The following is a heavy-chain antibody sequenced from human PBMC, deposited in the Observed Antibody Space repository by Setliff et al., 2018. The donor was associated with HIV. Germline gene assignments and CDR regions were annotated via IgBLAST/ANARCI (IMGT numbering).Heavy chain of an antibody. Sequence: ASVKVSCKASGYTFTSYDINWVRQVTGQGLEWMGWMNPNSGNTGYAQKFQGRVTITRNTSISTAYMELSSLRSEDTAVYYCARGDYGSGSYYPYYFYYGMDVWGQGTTVTVSS. V-gene: IGHV1-8*03. CDR2: MNPNSGNT. CDR1: GYTFTSYD. J-gene: IGHJ6*02. CDR3: ARGDYGSGSYYPYYFYYGMDV. D-gene: IGHD3-10*01.